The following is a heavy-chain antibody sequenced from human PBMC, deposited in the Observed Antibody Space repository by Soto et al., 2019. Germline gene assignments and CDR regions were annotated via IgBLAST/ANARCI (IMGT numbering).Heavy chain of an antibody. J-gene: IGHJ5*02. Sequence: VQLVESGGGLVQPGGSLRLSCAASGFIFSYYEMNWVRQAPGKGPEGVSYISSAGTTIDYAESVRGRFTISRDNAKNSLYLQKDSLTDEYTGVYYCARDTWFDPWGQGTLVTVSS. CDR2: ISSAGTTI. CDR1: GFIFSYYE. CDR3: ARDTWFDP. V-gene: IGHV3-48*03.